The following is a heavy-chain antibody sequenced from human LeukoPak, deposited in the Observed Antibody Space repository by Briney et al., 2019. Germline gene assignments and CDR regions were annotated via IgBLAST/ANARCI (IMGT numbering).Heavy chain of an antibody. V-gene: IGHV3-9*01. CDR1: GFTFGDYA. Sequence: PGGSLRLSCAASGFTFGDYAMHWVRQAPGKGLEWVSGISWNSGSIGYADSVKGRFTISRDNAKNSLYLQMNSLRVEDTAVYYCAKLAKYFYGSETYYFFEHWGQGTPVTASS. CDR2: ISWNSGSI. CDR3: AKLAKYFYGSETYYFFEH. J-gene: IGHJ4*02. D-gene: IGHD3-10*01.